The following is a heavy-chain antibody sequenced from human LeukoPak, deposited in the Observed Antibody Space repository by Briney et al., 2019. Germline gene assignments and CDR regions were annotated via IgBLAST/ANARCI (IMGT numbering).Heavy chain of an antibody. CDR2: INPNSGGT. V-gene: IGHV1-2*02. CDR3: ARGGYYYGSGSYYKDYYYYMDV. J-gene: IGHJ6*03. Sequence: ASVKVSCKASGYTFTGYYMHWVRQAPGQGLEWMGWINPNSGGTNYVQKFQGRVTMTRDTSISTAYMELSRLRSDDTAVYYCARGGYYYGSGSYYKDYYYYMDVWGKGTTVTVSS. CDR1: GYTFTGYY. D-gene: IGHD3-10*01.